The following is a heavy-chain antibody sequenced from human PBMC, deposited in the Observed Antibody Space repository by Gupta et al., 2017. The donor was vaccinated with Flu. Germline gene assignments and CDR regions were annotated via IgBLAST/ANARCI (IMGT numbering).Heavy chain of an antibody. CDR2: IYHSEST. CDR1: GYSISSGYY. CDR3: ARAGYYDSSGHPGY. Sequence: QVQLQESGPGLVRPSETLSLTCAVSGYSISSGYYWGWIRQPPGKGLEWIGSIYHSESTYYNPPLKSRVTISVDTSKNQFSLKLSSVTAADTAVYYCARAGYYDSSGHPGYWGQGTLVTVSS. V-gene: IGHV4-38-2*01. J-gene: IGHJ4*02. D-gene: IGHD3-22*01.